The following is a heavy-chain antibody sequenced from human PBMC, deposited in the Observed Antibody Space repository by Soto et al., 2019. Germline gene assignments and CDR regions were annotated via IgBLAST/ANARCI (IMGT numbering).Heavy chain of an antibody. Sequence: PGESLKISCNGSGYRFTSYWIGWVRQMPGKGLEWMGIIYPGDSDTRYSPSFQGQVTISADKSISTAYLQWSSLKASDTAMYYCARHGDCSGGSCYWVNWFDPWGQGTLVTVSS. CDR1: GYRFTSYW. J-gene: IGHJ5*02. V-gene: IGHV5-51*01. D-gene: IGHD2-15*01. CDR2: IYPGDSDT. CDR3: ARHGDCSGGSCYWVNWFDP.